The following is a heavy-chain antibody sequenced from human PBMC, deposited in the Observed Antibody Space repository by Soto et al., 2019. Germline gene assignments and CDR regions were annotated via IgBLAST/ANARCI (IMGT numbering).Heavy chain of an antibody. CDR2: IIPIFGTA. D-gene: IGHD7-27*01. Sequence: SLKVSWKASGGTFSSYAISWVRQAPGQGLEWMGGIIPIFGTANYAQKFQGRVTITADESTSTAYMELSSLRSEDTAVYYCARSLGMDYYYGMDVWGQGTTVTVSS. V-gene: IGHV1-69*13. J-gene: IGHJ6*02. CDR1: GGTFSSYA. CDR3: ARSLGMDYYYGMDV.